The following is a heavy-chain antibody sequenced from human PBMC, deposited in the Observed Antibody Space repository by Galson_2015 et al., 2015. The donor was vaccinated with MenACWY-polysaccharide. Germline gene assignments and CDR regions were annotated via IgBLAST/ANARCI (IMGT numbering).Heavy chain of an antibody. CDR1: GYNFTSYD. CDR2: MNPNSGNT. Sequence: SVKVSCKASGYNFTSYDINWVRQASGQGLVWMGWMNPNSGNTGYAQKFQGRVTMTSSGAMNTAYMELSSLRSEDTAVYYCARIIARKYTFADAWGQGTLVTVSS. J-gene: IGHJ5*02. D-gene: IGHD2-21*01. CDR3: ARIIARKYTFADA. V-gene: IGHV1-8*01.